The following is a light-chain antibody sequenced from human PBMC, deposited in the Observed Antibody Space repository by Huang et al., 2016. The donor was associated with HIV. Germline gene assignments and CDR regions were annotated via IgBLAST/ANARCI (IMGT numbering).Light chain of an antibody. V-gene: IGKV1-33*01. Sequence: DIQMTQSPSSLSASVGDRVTITCQASQDINNFLNWYQQKPGKAPKLLILDASNLQTGIPSSFSGSGSVTHFTFTITSLQRDDIGTYYCQQYDDVPISFGGGTKV. CDR1: QDINNF. CDR2: DAS. CDR3: QQYDDVPIS. J-gene: IGKJ4*01.